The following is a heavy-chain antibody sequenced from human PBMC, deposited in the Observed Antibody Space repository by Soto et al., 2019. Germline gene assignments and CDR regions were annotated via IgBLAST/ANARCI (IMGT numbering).Heavy chain of an antibody. J-gene: IGHJ4*02. CDR2: IFFTGNI. CDR3: ASRHCSGGSCHPPGFDS. D-gene: IGHD2-15*01. Sequence: SETLSLTCTVSGASLSSISYYWGWIRQPPGKGLEWVGSIFFTGNIYYNPSLKSRVTISVATSSNQFSLMMNSVTAADTAVYYCASRHCSGGSCHPPGFDSWGQGAMVAVSS. V-gene: IGHV4-39*01. CDR1: GASLSSISYY.